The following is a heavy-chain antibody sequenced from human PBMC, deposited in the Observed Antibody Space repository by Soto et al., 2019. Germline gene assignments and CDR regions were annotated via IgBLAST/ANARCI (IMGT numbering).Heavy chain of an antibody. J-gene: IGHJ2*01. CDR3: ARRVGIYCSGGSCYSGTPRYFDL. Sequence: QLQLQESGPGLVKPSETLSLTCTVSGGSISSSSYYWGWIRQPPGKGLEWIGSIYYSGSTYYNPSLKSRVTISADTSKIPVSPKMSSLTAADPAVYYCARRVGIYCSGGSCYSGTPRYFDLWGRGTLVTVSS. CDR1: GGSISSSSYY. V-gene: IGHV4-39*01. D-gene: IGHD2-15*01. CDR2: IYYSGST.